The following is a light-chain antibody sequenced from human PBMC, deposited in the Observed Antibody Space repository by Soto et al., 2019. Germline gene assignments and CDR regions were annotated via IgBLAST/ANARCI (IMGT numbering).Light chain of an antibody. CDR1: QSVLFSSDNKNY. V-gene: IGKV4-1*01. Sequence: DIVMTQSPDSLAVSLGERATINCKSSQSVLFSSDNKNYVAWYQQKPGQPPKLLFYWTSIRESGVPDRFSGSGSGTDFTLTITSLQAEDVAVYYCEQYYDTRWTFGQGTKVDI. CDR2: WTS. CDR3: EQYYDTRWT. J-gene: IGKJ1*01.